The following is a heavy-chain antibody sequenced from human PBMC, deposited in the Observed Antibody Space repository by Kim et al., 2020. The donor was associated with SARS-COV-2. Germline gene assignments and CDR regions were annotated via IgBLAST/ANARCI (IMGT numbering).Heavy chain of an antibody. J-gene: IGHJ4*02. Sequence: PSLKIRVTISVDTSKNQFSLKLSSVTAADTAVYYCARGRAYYDSSGYYFDYWGQGTLVTVSS. CDR3: ARGRAYYDSSGYYFDY. D-gene: IGHD3-22*01. V-gene: IGHV4-31*02.